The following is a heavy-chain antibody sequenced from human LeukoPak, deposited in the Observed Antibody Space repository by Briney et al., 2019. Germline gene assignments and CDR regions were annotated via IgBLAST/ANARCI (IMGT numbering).Heavy chain of an antibody. D-gene: IGHD6-19*01. Sequence: GGSLRLSCAASAFTVSSNYMSWVRQAPGKGLEWVGRIKSKTDGGTTDYAAPVKGRFTISRDDSKNTLYLQMNSLKTEDTAVYYCTTDFFFDGAVAGSDYWGQGTLVTVSS. CDR1: AFTVSSNY. CDR3: TTDFFFDGAVAGSDY. CDR2: IKSKTDGGTT. J-gene: IGHJ4*02. V-gene: IGHV3-15*01.